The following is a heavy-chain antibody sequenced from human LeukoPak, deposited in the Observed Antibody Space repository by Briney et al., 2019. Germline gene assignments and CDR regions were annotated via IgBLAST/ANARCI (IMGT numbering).Heavy chain of an antibody. CDR1: GFTVSSNY. V-gene: IGHV3-66*01. CDR3: ARSHYYDSSGYDY. D-gene: IGHD3-22*01. CDR2: IYSGGST. Sequence: PGGSLRLSCAASGFTVSSNYMSWVRQAPGKGLEWVSVIYSGGSTYYADSVKSRFTISRDNSKNTLYLQMNSLRAEDTAVYYCARSHYYDSSGYDYWGQGTLVTVSS. J-gene: IGHJ4*02.